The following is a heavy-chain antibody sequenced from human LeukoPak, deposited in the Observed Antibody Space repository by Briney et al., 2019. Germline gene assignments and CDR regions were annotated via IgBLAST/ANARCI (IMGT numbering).Heavy chain of an antibody. CDR1: GFTFSSYW. Sequence: GGSLRLSCAASGFTFSSYWMHWVRQAPGKGLVWVSRINTDGSSTTYADSVKGRFTISRDNAKNTLYLQMNSLRAEDTAVYYCARELTCSSTSCYGRWFDPWGQGTLATVSS. CDR2: INTDGSST. J-gene: IGHJ5*02. CDR3: ARELTCSSTSCYGRWFDP. D-gene: IGHD2-2*01. V-gene: IGHV3-74*01.